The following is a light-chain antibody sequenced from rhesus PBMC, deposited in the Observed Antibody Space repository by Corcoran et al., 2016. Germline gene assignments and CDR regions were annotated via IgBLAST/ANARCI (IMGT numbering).Light chain of an antibody. V-gene: IGKV1-74*01. CDR1: ENVNNY. Sequence: DIQMTQSPSSLSASVGDRVTITCRASENVNNYLNWYQQKPGKAPKLLIYKASTWQNGVPSRFRGSGSGTDYTFTISSLQPEDVAIYYCQHAYGTPFTFGPGTKLDIK. CDR2: KAS. CDR3: QHAYGTPFT. J-gene: IGKJ3*01.